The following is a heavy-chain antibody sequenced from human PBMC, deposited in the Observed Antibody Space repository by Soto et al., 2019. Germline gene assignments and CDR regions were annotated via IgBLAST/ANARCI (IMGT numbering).Heavy chain of an antibody. V-gene: IGHV2-70*01. J-gene: IGHJ6*02. D-gene: IGHD2-15*01. CDR2: IDWDGDK. CDR1: GCSLSTSGMC. CDR3: ARIPVYCSGGSCPFFYYFGMDV. Sequence: SGLKLVSNTHALTLTCTFSGCSLSTSGMCVTWIRQPPGKALEWLALIDWDGDKYYSTSLKTRLTISKDTSKNQVVLTMTNMDPVDSATYYCARIPVYCSGGSCPFFYYFGMDVWGQGTTVTVSS.